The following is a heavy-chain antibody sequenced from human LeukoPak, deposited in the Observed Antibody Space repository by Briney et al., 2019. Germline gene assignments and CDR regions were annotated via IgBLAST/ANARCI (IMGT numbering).Heavy chain of an antibody. CDR2: ISNVGSNE. J-gene: IGHJ4*02. Sequence: PGGSLRLSCAASGFTFSSYAMHWVRQAPGKGLEWVAVISNVGSNEYDADSVKGRFTISRDNSKDTLYLQMDSLRAEDTAVYYCASLVTGTDRFDYWGQGTLVTVSS. CDR1: GFTFSSYA. D-gene: IGHD1-7*01. CDR3: ASLVTGTDRFDY. V-gene: IGHV3-30*04.